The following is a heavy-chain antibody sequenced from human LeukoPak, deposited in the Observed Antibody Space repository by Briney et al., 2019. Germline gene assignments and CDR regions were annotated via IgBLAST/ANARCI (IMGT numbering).Heavy chain of an antibody. CDR1: GFTVNNYW. Sequence: GGSLRLSCGVSGFTVNNYWMHWVHQGPGKGLVWVSHINSDGSTIGYADSVKGRFTISRDSAKNTLYLEMNNLRAEDAAVYYCARGYNYRFDYWGQGTLVIVST. CDR3: ARGYNYRFDY. D-gene: IGHD1-20*01. J-gene: IGHJ4*02. V-gene: IGHV3-74*01. CDR2: INSDGSTI.